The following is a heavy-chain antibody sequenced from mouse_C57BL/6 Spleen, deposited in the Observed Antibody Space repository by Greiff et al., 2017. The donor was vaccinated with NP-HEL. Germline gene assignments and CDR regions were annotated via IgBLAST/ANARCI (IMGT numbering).Heavy chain of an antibody. Sequence: EVKLMESGPELVKPGASVKIPCKASGYTFTDYNMDWVKQSHGKSLEWIGDINPNNGGTIYNQKFKGKATLTVDKSSSTAYMELRSLTSEDTAVYYCARVRLRRVLWYFDVWGTGTTVTVSS. CDR2: INPNNGGT. J-gene: IGHJ1*03. D-gene: IGHD2-4*01. CDR1: GYTFTDYN. V-gene: IGHV1-18*01. CDR3: ARVRLRRVLWYFDV.